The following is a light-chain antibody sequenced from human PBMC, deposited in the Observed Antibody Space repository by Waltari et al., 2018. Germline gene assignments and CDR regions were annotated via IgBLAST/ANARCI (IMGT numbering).Light chain of an antibody. Sequence: QSALTQTATVSGSPGQSITISCSGTSSDIGNYNLVPWYQQHPGKAPTLIIYDVYKRPSGVSNRFSGSKSGNTAFLAISGLQTADEADYYCSSYAGSAISVFGGGTKLTVL. CDR3: SSYAGSAISV. CDR2: DVY. J-gene: IGLJ3*02. CDR1: SSDIGNYNL. V-gene: IGLV2-23*02.